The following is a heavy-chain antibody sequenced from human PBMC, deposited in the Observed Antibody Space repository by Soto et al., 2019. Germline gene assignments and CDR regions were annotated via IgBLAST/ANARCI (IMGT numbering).Heavy chain of an antibody. V-gene: IGHV2-26*01. CDR1: GLSLNTGRLG. D-gene: IGHD2-2*01. CDR2: MFSNDDK. CDR3: ALIKDCSRTDCYLASFDP. J-gene: IGHJ5*02. Sequence: SGPTLVNPTETLTLTCTVSGLSLNTGRLGVSWIRQPPGKALEWLAHMFSNDDKSYSTSLKSRLIISKDNSRSQVVLTMTNVDPVDTGTYYCALIKDCSRTDCYLASFDPWGQGTLVTVSS.